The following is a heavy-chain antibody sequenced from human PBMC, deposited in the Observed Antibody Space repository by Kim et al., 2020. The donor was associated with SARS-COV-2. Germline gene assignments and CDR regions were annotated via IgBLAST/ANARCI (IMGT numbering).Heavy chain of an antibody. Sequence: RVTISVDTSKNQFSLKLSSVTAADTAVYYCARDSDYYDSSGYYYDPAFDIWGQGTMVTVSS. D-gene: IGHD3-22*01. V-gene: IGHV4-31*02. CDR3: ARDSDYYDSSGYYYDPAFDI. J-gene: IGHJ3*02.